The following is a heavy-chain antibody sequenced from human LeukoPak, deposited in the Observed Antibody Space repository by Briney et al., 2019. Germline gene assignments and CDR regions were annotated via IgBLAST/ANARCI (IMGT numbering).Heavy chain of an antibody. CDR2: IKSKTDGGTT. CDR1: GFTFSNAR. V-gene: IGHV3-15*01. CDR3: TTGYNWNDDLDY. J-gene: IGHJ4*02. Sequence: GGSLRLSCAASGFTFSNARMSWVRQAPGKGLEWVGRIKSKTDGGTTDYAAPVKGRFTISRDDSKNTLYLQMNSLKTEDTAVYYCTTGYNWNDDLDYWGQGTLVTVSS. D-gene: IGHD1-1*01.